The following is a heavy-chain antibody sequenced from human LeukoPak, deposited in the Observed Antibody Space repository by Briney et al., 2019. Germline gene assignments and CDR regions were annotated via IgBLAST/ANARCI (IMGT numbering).Heavy chain of an antibody. V-gene: IGHV4-31*03. CDR2: IYYTGSS. CDR1: GGSISSGDYY. J-gene: IGHJ4*02. Sequence: PSQTLSLTCTVSGGSISSGDYYWSWIRQHPGEGLEWIGYIYYTGSSYYNPSLKSRVTISVDTSKNQFSLRLSSVTAVDTAVYYCARSYNSDWYFDSWGQGTLVTVSS. CDR3: ARSYNSDWYFDS. D-gene: IGHD6-19*01.